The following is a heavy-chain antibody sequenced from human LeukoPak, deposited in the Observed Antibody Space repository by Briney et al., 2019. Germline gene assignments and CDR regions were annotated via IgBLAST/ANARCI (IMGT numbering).Heavy chain of an antibody. J-gene: IGHJ4*02. CDR2: VFSGGAT. D-gene: IGHD1-1*01. Sequence: GGSLRLSCAGSGFSVSSFYMTWVRQAPGKGLEWVSVVFSGGATRYEDSLKGRFTTSRDISKNTLYLQMNSLRAEDTAVYYCAREGTSGHGINDRGLDSWGQGTLVTVSS. V-gene: IGHV3-66*01. CDR3: AREGTSGHGINDRGLDS. CDR1: GFSVSSFY.